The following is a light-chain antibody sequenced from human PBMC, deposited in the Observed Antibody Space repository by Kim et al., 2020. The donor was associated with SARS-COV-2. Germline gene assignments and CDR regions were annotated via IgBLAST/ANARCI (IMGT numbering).Light chain of an antibody. V-gene: IGKV1-33*01. CDR1: QDISNY. Sequence: SASVGDRVTITCQASQDISNYLNWYQQKSGEGPKLLIYDASSLDTGVPSKFSGRRSGTGFTFTISSLEPEDIGTYFCQHYFNFPYTFGQGTKLEI. J-gene: IGKJ2*01. CDR3: QHYFNFPYT. CDR2: DAS.